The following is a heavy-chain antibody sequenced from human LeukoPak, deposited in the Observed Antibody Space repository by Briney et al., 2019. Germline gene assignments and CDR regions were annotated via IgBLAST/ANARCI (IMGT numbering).Heavy chain of an antibody. J-gene: IGHJ4*02. CDR1: GYSISSGYY. Sequence: SETLSLTCAVSGYSISSGYYWGWIRQPPGKGLEWIGEINHSGSTNYNPSLKSRVTISVDTSKNQFSLKLSSVTAADTAVYYCARRGSSWYVYWGQGTLVTVSS. D-gene: IGHD6-13*01. V-gene: IGHV4-38-2*01. CDR3: ARRGSSWYVY. CDR2: INHSGST.